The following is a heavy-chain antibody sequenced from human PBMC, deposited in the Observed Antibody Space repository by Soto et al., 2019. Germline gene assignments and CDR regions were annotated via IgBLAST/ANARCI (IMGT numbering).Heavy chain of an antibody. J-gene: IGHJ5*02. D-gene: IGHD2-21*01. CDR3: AARARLVVMHGSRGRIAKGWFDP. V-gene: IGHV4-34*02. Sequence: QVQLQQWGAGLLRPSETLSLTCAVSGGSFSAYSWNWIRQPPGKGLEWIGEITHSGTTNFNPSHKCRIIMSLDSTPNPFSHTLTPVTPADTVVYYCAARARLVVMHGSRGRIAKGWFDPWGHGTLVSVPS. CDR2: ITHSGTT. CDR1: GGSFSAYS.